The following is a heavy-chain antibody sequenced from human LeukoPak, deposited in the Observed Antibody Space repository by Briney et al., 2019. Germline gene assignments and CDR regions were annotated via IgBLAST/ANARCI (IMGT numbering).Heavy chain of an antibody. CDR2: ISSSSSYI. CDR3: ASDPDSPFDY. CDR1: GFTFSSYS. D-gene: IGHD1-14*01. V-gene: IGHV3-21*01. Sequence: PGGSLRLSCAAPGFTFSSYSMNWVRQAPGKGLEWVSSISSSSSYIYYADSVKGRFTISRDNAKNSLYLQMNSLRAEDTAVYYCASDPDSPFDYWGQGTLVTVSS. J-gene: IGHJ4*02.